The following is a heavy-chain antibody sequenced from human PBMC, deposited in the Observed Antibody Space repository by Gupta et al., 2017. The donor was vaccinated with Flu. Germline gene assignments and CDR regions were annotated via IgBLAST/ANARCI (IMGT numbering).Heavy chain of an antibody. CDR3: ARDRSRNGIFDS. CDR2: IYFSGST. Sequence: QVQLQESGPGLVKPSQTLSLTCTVSGGSIRGGGYYWSWIRQHPGKGLEWIGHIYFSGSTDLNPSLRSRVTISLDTSKNQFSLELSSVTAADTAIYYCARDRSRNGIFDSWGQGILVTVSS. J-gene: IGHJ4*02. D-gene: IGHD2-8*01. CDR1: GGSIRGGGYY. V-gene: IGHV4-31*03.